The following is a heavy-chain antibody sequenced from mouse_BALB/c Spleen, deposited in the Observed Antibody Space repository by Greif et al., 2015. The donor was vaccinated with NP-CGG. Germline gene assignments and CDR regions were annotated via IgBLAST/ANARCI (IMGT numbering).Heavy chain of an antibody. CDR2: ISSGGST. D-gene: IGHD2-4*01. V-gene: IGHV5-6-5*01. CDR3: ARGSMITTWSYAMDY. J-gene: IGHJ4*01. Sequence: EVKLMESGGGLVKPGGSLKLSCAASGFTFSSYAMSWVRQTPEKRLEWVASISSGGSTYYPDSVKGRFTISRDNARNILYLQMSSLRSEDTAMYYCARGSMITTWSYAMDYWGQGTSVTVSS. CDR1: GFTFSSYA.